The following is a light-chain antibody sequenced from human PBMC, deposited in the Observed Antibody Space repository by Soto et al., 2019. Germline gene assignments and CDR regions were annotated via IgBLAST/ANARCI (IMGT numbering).Light chain of an antibody. V-gene: IGKV1-6*01. CDR1: QGIRND. J-gene: IGKJ4*01. CDR3: LQDYHYPPT. Sequence: AIQMTQSPSSLSASVGDRVTITCRASQGIRNDLGWYQQKPGKAPKLLIYGASRLESGFSSRFSGAGYGRDFTLTISSQQPEDFATYYCLQDYHYPPTFGGGTRVELK. CDR2: GAS.